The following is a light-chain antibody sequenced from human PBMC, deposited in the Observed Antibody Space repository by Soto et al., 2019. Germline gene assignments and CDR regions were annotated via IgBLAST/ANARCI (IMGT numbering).Light chain of an antibody. Sequence: AIQMTQSPSSLSASVGDRVTITCRASQGIRNDLAWYQQKPGKAPKLLISAASNLQSGVPSRFSGSGSGTDFTLTINSLQPEDFATYHCLQNHNYQLTFGGGTKVEIK. CDR2: AAS. J-gene: IGKJ4*01. CDR1: QGIRND. V-gene: IGKV1-6*01. CDR3: LQNHNYQLT.